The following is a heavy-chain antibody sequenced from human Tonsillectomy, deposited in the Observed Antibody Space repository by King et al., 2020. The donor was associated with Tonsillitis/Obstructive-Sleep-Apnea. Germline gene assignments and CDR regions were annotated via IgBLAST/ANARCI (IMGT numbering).Heavy chain of an antibody. Sequence: QLQESGPGLVKPSETLSLTCTVSGGSISSSSYQWGWIRQPPGKGLEWIGSVYYSGRTYYNPSLKSRVTISVDTSKNPFSLKLSSVTAAATAVYYCARLGTVTRALDIWGQGQMVSVSS. V-gene: IGHV4-39*01. D-gene: IGHD4-11*01. CDR1: GGSISSSSYQ. CDR3: ARLGTVTRALDI. CDR2: VYYSGRT. J-gene: IGHJ3*02.